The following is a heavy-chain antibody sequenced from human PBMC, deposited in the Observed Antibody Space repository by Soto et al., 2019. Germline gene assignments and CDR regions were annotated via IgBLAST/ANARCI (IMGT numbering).Heavy chain of an antibody. D-gene: IGHD2-21*02. J-gene: IGHJ4*02. CDR2: ISYDGSDK. CDR3: ARGGGFCGADCYKGGIDY. CDR1: GFTFSPYT. Sequence: QVQLVESGGGVVQPGRSLRLSCAASGFTFSPYTMHWVRQTPGKGLEWVAVISYDGSDKYYADSVRGRFTISRDNSKNTLLLQMNSLRAEDTALYYCARGGGFCGADCYKGGIDYWGQGTLVTVSS. V-gene: IGHV3-30-3*01.